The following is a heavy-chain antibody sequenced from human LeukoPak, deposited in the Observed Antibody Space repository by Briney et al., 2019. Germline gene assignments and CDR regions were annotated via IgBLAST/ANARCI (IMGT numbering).Heavy chain of an antibody. J-gene: IGHJ4*02. CDR1: VVTFSSYS. D-gene: IGHD5-24*01. CDR2: IRADAVTT. Sequence: PGGSLRLSCAASVVTFSSYSMNWVRQSPGRGREWVSGIRADAVTTYYADSVKGRFIISRHNSKNTVYLQMNRLSDEDAAVYYCVKDDGWVQYANWGQGSLVTAYS. CDR3: VKDDGWVQYAN. V-gene: IGHV3-23*01.